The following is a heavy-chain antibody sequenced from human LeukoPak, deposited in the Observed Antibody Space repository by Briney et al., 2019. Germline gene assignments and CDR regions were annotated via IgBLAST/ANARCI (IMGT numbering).Heavy chain of an antibody. CDR1: GYTFTSYD. Sequence: ASVKVSCKASGYTFTSYDINWVRQATGQGLEWMGWMNPNSGNTGYAQKFQGRVTMTRNTSISTAYMELSSLRSEDTAVYYCARIEAQTGNFDYWGQGTLVTVSS. V-gene: IGHV1-8*01. CDR3: ARIEAQTGNFDY. J-gene: IGHJ4*02. D-gene: IGHD7-27*01. CDR2: MNPNSGNT.